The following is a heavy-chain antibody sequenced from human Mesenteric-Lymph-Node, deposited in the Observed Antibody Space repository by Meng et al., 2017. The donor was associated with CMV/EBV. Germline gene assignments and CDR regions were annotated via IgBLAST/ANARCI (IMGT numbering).Heavy chain of an antibody. CDR1: GGSISSSSYY. V-gene: IGHV4-39*07. J-gene: IGHJ3*02. Sequence: SETLSLTCTVSGGSISSSSYYWGWIRQPPGKGLEWIGSIYYSGNTDYNPSLKSRVTISVDTSKNQFSLKLNSVTAADTAVYYCAKWQTGGVHGFDIWGQGTMVTVSS. D-gene: IGHD1-14*01. CDR3: AKWQTGGVHGFDI. CDR2: IYYSGNT.